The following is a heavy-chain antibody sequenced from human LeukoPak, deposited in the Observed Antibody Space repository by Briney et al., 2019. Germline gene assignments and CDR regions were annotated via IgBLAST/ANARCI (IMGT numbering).Heavy chain of an antibody. Sequence: GGSLRLSCAASGFTFSSYGMHWVRQAPGKGVEGVAFIRYDGSKKYYADSVKGRFTISRDNSKNTLYLQMNSLRAEDTAVYYCAKDILEWLLYHCSGYYMDVWGKGTTVTVSS. V-gene: IGHV3-30*02. D-gene: IGHD3-3*01. CDR3: AKDILEWLLYHCSGYYMDV. CDR2: IRYDGSKK. CDR1: GFTFSSYG. J-gene: IGHJ6*03.